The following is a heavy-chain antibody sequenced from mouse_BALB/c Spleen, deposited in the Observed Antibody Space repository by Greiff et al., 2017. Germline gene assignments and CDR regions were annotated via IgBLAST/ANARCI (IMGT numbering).Heavy chain of an antibody. CDR3: ARYGIYDGYYLDY. D-gene: IGHD2-3*01. Sequence: EVQRVESGPGLVKPSQSLSLTCTVTGYSITSDYAWNWIRQFPGNKLEWMGYISYSGSTSYNPSLKSRISITRDTSKNQFFLQLNSVTTEDTATYYCARYGIYDGYYLDYWGQGTTLTVSS. CDR2: ISYSGST. CDR1: GYSITSDYA. V-gene: IGHV3-2*02. J-gene: IGHJ2*01.